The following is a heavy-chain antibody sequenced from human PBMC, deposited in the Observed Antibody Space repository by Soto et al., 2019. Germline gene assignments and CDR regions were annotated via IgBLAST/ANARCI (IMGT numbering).Heavy chain of an antibody. V-gene: IGHV3-30*18. CDR3: AKDRVTSTSPYPSGMDV. CDR1: GFTFSSYG. J-gene: IGHJ6*02. Sequence: QVQLVESGGGVVQPGRSLRLSCAASGFTFSSYGTHWVRQAPGKGLEWVAVISYDGSNKYYADSVKGRFTISRDNSKNTLYLQMNSLRAEDTAVYYCAKDRVTSTSPYPSGMDVWGQGTTVTVSS. CDR2: ISYDGSNK. D-gene: IGHD2-2*01.